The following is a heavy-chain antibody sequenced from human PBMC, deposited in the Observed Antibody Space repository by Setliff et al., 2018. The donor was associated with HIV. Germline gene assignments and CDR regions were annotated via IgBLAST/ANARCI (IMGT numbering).Heavy chain of an antibody. CDR1: GESLSDYY. J-gene: IGHJ4*02. CDR2: INHNKSS. CDR3: ARQKKSGSWSPNDY. Sequence: LSETLSLTCAVYGESLSDYYWSWIRQPPGKGLEWIGEINHNKSSDYNPSLKSRVTMSVDTSKNQFSLKVKSVTAADTAVYYCARQKKSGSWSPNDYWGQGTLVTVSS. D-gene: IGHD2-15*01. V-gene: IGHV4-34*01.